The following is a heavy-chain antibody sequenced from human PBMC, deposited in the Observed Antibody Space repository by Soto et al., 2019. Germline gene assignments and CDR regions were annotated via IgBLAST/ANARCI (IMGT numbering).Heavy chain of an antibody. J-gene: IGHJ4*02. CDR1: GFSLSSKGMR. D-gene: IGHD4-17*01. Sequence: SGPTLVNPTQTLTLTCTFSGFSLSSKGMRVSWIRQPPGKALEWLARIDWDDDKFYSPSLRARLTIAKDTSKNQVVLTMTNVDPKDTATYYCARSPGGFTVATYFFDYWGQGTLVTVSS. V-gene: IGHV2-70*04. CDR3: ARSPGGFTVATYFFDY. CDR2: IDWDDDK.